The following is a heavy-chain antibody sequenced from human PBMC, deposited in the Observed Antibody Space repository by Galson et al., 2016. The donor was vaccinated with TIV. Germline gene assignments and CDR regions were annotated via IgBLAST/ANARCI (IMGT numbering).Heavy chain of an antibody. D-gene: IGHD4-23*01. CDR1: GFPVSDNY. J-gene: IGHJ6*02. V-gene: IGHV3-66*02. CDR2: IHTGGNT. Sequence: SLRLSCAASGFPVSDNYMTWVRRAPGKGLEWVSIIHTGGNTNYADSVRGRFTISRDNAKNTVYLHMSRLRAEDAAVYYCARERRHCGNECFLQYYYGMDVWGQGTTVTVSS. CDR3: ARERRHCGNECFLQYYYGMDV.